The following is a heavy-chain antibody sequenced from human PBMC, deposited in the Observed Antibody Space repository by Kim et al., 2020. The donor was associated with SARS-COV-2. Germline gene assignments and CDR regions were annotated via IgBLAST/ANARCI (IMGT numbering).Heavy chain of an antibody. V-gene: IGHV1-3*01. Sequence: SQKFQGRVTITRDTSASTAYMALSSLRSEDTAVYYCARGGSVSVASVGDYWGQGTLVTVSS. J-gene: IGHJ4*02. D-gene: IGHD6-19*01. CDR3: ARGGSVSVASVGDY.